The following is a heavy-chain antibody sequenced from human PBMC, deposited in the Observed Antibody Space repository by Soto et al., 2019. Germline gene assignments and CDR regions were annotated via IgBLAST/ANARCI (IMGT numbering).Heavy chain of an antibody. CDR1: GYSISSGYY. Sequence: SETLSLTCAVSGYSISSGYYWGWIRQPPGKGLEWIGSIYHSGSTYYNPSLKSRVTISVDTSKNQFSLKLSSVTDADTAVYYCAREGYGGEQLVRYNWLDPWGPGTLVTVYS. CDR3: AREGYGGEQLVRYNWLDP. D-gene: IGHD6-6*01. CDR2: IYHSGST. J-gene: IGHJ5*02. V-gene: IGHV4-38-2*02.